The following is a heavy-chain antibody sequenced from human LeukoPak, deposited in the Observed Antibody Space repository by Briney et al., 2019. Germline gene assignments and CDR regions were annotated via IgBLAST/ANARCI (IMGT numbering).Heavy chain of an antibody. CDR3: AREHYDFWSGLHLYYYYGMDV. CDR1: GYTFTSYG. V-gene: IGHV1-18*01. CDR2: ISAYNGNT. D-gene: IGHD3-3*01. Sequence: ASVKVSCKASGYTFTSYGISWARQAPGQGLEWMGWISAYNGNTNYAQKLQGRVTMTTDTSTSTAYMELRSLRSDDTAVYYCAREHYDFWSGLHLYYYYGMDVWGQGTTVTVSS. J-gene: IGHJ6*02.